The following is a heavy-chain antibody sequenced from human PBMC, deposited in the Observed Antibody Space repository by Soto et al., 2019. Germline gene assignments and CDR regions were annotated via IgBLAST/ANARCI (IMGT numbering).Heavy chain of an antibody. D-gene: IGHD6-6*01. CDR2: INHSGST. CDR1: GGSFSGYY. J-gene: IGHJ6*02. Sequence: QVQLQQWGAGLLKPSETLSLTCAVYGGSFSGYYWSWIRQPPGKGLEWIGEINHSGSTNYNPSLKSRVTISVDTSKNQFSLKLSSVTAADTAVYYCASNRAARRFYYGMDVWGQWTTVTVSS. CDR3: ASNRAARRFYYGMDV. V-gene: IGHV4-34*01.